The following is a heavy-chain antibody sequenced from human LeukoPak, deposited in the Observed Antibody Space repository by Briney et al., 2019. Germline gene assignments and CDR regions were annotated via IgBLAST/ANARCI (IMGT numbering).Heavy chain of an antibody. CDR1: GFXFRNYD. V-gene: IGHV3-13*04. Sequence: GGSLRLSCAASGFXFRNYDIHWVRQRTGKGLEWVSRIGSGGDTYYLDSVKGRFTISRENGKNSFYLQMNSLRAGDTAVYYCAREDSSGVFDPWGQGTLVTVSA. CDR2: IGSGGDT. D-gene: IGHD3-22*01. CDR3: AREDSSGVFDP. J-gene: IGHJ5*02.